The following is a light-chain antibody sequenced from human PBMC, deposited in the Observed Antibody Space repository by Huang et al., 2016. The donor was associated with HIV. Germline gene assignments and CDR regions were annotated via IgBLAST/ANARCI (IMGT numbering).Light chain of an antibody. CDR2: GAA. Sequence: EIVLTQSPATLSLSPGERATLSCGASQNIGNYLGWYQHRPGQAPRLLIYGAANRATGIPARFRATVSGTNITLIINSLEPDDFAVYYCQQRGNWPLTFGGGTKVDI. V-gene: IGKV3-11*01. CDR1: QNIGNY. J-gene: IGKJ4*01. CDR3: QQRGNWPLT.